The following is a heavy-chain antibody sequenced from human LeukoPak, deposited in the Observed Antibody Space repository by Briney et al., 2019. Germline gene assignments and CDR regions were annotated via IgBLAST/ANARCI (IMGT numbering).Heavy chain of an antibody. D-gene: IGHD6-13*01. Sequence: SETLSLTCTVPGGSISTYYWSWIRQPPGKGLEWIGYIYYSGNTNYNPSLKSPVTISVDTSKNQFSLTLSSVTAADTALYYCARASRIDYASSWDGFWYFDLWGRGTLVTVSS. J-gene: IGHJ2*01. CDR3: ARASRIDYASSWDGFWYFDL. V-gene: IGHV4-59*01. CDR2: IYYSGNT. CDR1: GGSISTYY.